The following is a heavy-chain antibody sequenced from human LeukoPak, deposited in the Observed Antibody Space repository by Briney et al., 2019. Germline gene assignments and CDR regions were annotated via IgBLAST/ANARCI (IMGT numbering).Heavy chain of an antibody. CDR1: GFTVSSNY. V-gene: IGHV3-53*05. CDR3: ARDQSRGYSSGTFDY. Sequence: GGSLRLSCAASGFTVSSNYMSWVRQAPGKGLEWVSVIYSGGSTYYADSVMGRFTISRDNSKNTLYLQMNSLRAEDTAVYYCARDQSRGYSSGTFDYWGQGTLVTVSS. D-gene: IGHD6-19*01. CDR2: IYSGGST. J-gene: IGHJ4*02.